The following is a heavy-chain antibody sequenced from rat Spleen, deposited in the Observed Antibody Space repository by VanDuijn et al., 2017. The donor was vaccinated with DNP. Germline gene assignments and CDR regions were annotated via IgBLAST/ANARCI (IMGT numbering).Heavy chain of an antibody. J-gene: IGHJ2*01. CDR2: ISYDGGNT. V-gene: IGHV5S13*01. Sequence: EVQLVESGGGLVQPGRSLKLSCAASGFTLSDYYMAWVRQAPTKGLEWVAYISYDGGNTYYRDFVKGRFTISRDNAKDTQYLQMDSLTSEDTATYYCASSAGTTVDYFDFWGQGVMVTVSS. D-gene: IGHD1-1*01. CDR1: GFTLSDYY. CDR3: ASSAGTTVDYFDF.